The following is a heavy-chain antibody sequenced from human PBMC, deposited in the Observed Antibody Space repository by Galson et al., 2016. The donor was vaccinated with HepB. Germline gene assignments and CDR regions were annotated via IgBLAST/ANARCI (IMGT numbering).Heavy chain of an antibody. V-gene: IGHV1-18*01. J-gene: IGHJ5*02. CDR1: GYTFTSYG. D-gene: IGHD2-15*01. CDR3: VYYCARDCSGGTCYGTT. CDR2: ISAYNGNT. Sequence: SVKVSCKASGYTFTSYGISWVRQAPGQGLEWMGWISAYNGNTNYAQKLQGRVTMTTDTSMSTAYMELRSLRSDDTADDTAVYYCARDCSGGTCYGTTWGQENLVTVSS.